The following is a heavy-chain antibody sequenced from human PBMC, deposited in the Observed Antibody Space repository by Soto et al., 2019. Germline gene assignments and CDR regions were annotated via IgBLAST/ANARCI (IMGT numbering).Heavy chain of an antibody. J-gene: IGHJ2*01. CDR3: ARWDLGYCSSTSCYTNWYFDL. CDR2: ISSSSSYI. V-gene: IGHV3-21*01. D-gene: IGHD2-2*02. CDR1: GFTFSSYS. Sequence: EVQLVESGGGLVKPGGSLRLSCAASGFTFSSYSMNWVRQAPGKGLEWVASISSSSSYIYYADSVKGRFTISRDNAKNSLYLQMNSLRAEDTAVYYCARWDLGYCSSTSCYTNWYFDLWGRGTLVTVSS.